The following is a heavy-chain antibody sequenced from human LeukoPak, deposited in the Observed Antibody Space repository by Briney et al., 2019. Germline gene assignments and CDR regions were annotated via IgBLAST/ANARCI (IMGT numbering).Heavy chain of an antibody. Sequence: SETLSLTCSVSGGFNTHYYWSWIRQPPGKGLEWIGYIYYSGSTNYNPSLKSRVTISVDTSKNQFSLKLSSVTAADTAVYYCAREEIRSWFDPWGQGTLVTVSS. CDR2: IYYSGST. J-gene: IGHJ5*02. D-gene: IGHD5-24*01. CDR3: AREEIRSWFDP. CDR1: GGFNTHYY. V-gene: IGHV4-59*01.